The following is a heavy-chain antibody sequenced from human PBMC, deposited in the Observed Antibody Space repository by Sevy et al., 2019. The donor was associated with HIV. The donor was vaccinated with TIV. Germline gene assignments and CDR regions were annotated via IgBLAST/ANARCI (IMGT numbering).Heavy chain of an antibody. Sequence: GGSLRLSCAASGFTFDDYTMHWVRQAPGKGLEWVSLISWDGGSTYYAYSVKGRFTISRDNSKNSLYLQMNRLRTEDNAVYYCAKGHFGVGRGITMFGVTGCYYGMDVWGQGTTVTVSS. CDR1: GFTFDDYT. CDR3: AKGHFGVGRGITMFGVTGCYYGMDV. CDR2: ISWDGGST. V-gene: IGHV3-43*01. D-gene: IGHD3-3*01. J-gene: IGHJ6*02.